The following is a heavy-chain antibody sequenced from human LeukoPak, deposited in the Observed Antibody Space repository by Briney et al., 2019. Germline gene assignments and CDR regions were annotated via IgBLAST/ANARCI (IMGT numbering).Heavy chain of an antibody. D-gene: IGHD2-15*01. V-gene: IGHV3-23*01. Sequence: GGSLRLSCAASGFAFSIYAMSWVRQAPGKGLEWVSAISGSGGNTYYADSLKGRFTISRDNSKNTLYLQVNSLRAEDTAVYFCAKDRVCSGDSCFFDYWDQGTLVSVSS. CDR3: AKDRVCSGDSCFFDY. CDR2: ISGSGGNT. J-gene: IGHJ4*02. CDR1: GFAFSIYA.